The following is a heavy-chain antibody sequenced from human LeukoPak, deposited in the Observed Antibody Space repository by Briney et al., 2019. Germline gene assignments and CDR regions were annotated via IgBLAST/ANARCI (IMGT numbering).Heavy chain of an antibody. CDR2: INPGNSDT. CDR3: ARLRWAAGDGYYFDY. D-gene: IGHD6-13*01. J-gene: IGHJ4*02. V-gene: IGHV5-51*03. Sequence: GESLKISCKGSGYGFTTCWIGWVRQMPGKGLEWMGFINPGNSDTRYSPSFQGQVTISADKSITTAYLQWSSLKASDTAMYYCARLRWAAGDGYYFDYWGQGTPVTVSS. CDR1: GYGFTTCW.